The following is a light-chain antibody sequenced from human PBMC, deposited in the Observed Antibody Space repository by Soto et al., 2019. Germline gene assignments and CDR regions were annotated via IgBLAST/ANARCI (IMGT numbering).Light chain of an antibody. CDR3: SSSTTTTSLVV. J-gene: IGLJ3*02. Sequence: QSVLTQPASVSGSPGQSITISCTGTSSDIGDYNYVSWYQQYPGKVPKLVIYDVSHRPSGVSNRFSGSKSGNTASLTISGLPAEDEADYYCSSSTTTTSLVVFGGGTKLTVL. V-gene: IGLV2-14*01. CDR2: DVS. CDR1: SSDIGDYNY.